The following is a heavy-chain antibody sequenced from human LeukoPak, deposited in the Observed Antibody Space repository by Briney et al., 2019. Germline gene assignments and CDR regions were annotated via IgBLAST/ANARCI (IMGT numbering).Heavy chain of an antibody. CDR2: MNPNSGNT. J-gene: IGHJ5*02. D-gene: IGHD2-2*01. CDR1: GYTFTSYD. V-gene: IGHV1-8*03. CDR3: ARGGPYQLLLDGFDP. Sequence: ASVEVSCKASGYTFTSYDINWVRQATGQGLEWMGWMNPNSGNTGYAQKFQGRVTITRNTSISTAYMELSSLRSEDTAVYYCARGGPYQLLLDGFDPWGQGTLVTVSS.